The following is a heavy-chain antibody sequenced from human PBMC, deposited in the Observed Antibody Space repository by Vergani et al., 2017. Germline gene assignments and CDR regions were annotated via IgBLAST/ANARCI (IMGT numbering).Heavy chain of an antibody. J-gene: IGHJ6*02. V-gene: IGHV4-59*01. Sequence: QVQLQESGPGLVKPSETLSLTCTVSGGSISSYYWSWIRQPPGKGLEWIGYIYYSGSTNYNPSLKSRVTISVDTSKNQFSLKLSSVTAADTAVYYCATDRRVTPPIYYYGMDVWGQGTTVTVSS. CDR2: IYYSGST. CDR3: ATDRRVTPPIYYYGMDV. CDR1: GGSISSYY. D-gene: IGHD2-21*02.